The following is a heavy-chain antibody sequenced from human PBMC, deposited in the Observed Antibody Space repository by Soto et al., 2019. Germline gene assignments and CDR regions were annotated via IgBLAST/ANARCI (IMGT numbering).Heavy chain of an antibody. V-gene: IGHV3-21*01. CDR3: ARSQQLAEGPFDY. D-gene: IGHD6-13*01. CDR2: ISSSSSYI. CDR1: GFTFSSYS. Sequence: AGGSLRLSCAASGFTFSSYSMNWVRQAPGKGLEWVSSISSSSSYIYYADSVKGRFTISRDNAKNSLYLQMNSLRAEDTAVYYCARSQQLAEGPFDYWGQGTLVTVSS. J-gene: IGHJ4*02.